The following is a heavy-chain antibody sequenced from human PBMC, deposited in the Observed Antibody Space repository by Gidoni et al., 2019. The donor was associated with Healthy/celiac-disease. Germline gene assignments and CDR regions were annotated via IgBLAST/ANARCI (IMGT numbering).Heavy chain of an antibody. CDR2: IYYSVST. Sequence: QVQLQESGPGLVKPSETLSLTCTVSGGPISSYYWSWIRQPPGKGLEWIGYIYYSVSTNYNPSLKSRITISVDTSKNQFSLKLSSVTAADTAVYYCARGGLERLLLGYYYYGMDVWGQGTTVTVSS. J-gene: IGHJ6*02. V-gene: IGHV4-59*01. CDR3: ARGGLERLLLGYYYYGMDV. D-gene: IGHD1-1*01. CDR1: GGPISSYY.